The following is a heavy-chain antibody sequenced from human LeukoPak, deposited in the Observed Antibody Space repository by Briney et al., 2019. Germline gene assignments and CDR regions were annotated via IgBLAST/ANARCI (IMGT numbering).Heavy chain of an antibody. V-gene: IGHV4-34*01. CDR2: INHSGST. D-gene: IGHD3-10*01. J-gene: IGHJ4*02. CDR1: GGSFSGYY. CDR3: VRTMVRGVTPVGFDY. Sequence: SETLSLTCAVYGGSFSGYYWSWIRQPPAKGLEWIGEINHSGSTNYNPSLKSRVTISVDTSKNQFSLKLSYVTAEDTAVYYCVRTMVRGVTPVGFDYWGQGTLVTVSS.